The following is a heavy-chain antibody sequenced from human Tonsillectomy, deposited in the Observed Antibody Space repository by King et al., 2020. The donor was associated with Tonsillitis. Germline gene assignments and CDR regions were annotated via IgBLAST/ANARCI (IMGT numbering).Heavy chain of an antibody. V-gene: IGHV3-48*03. CDR1: GLTFSFYE. J-gene: IGHJ5*02. Sequence: VQLVESGGGLVRPGGSLRLSCAASGLTFSFYEMVWVRQAPGKGLERGSHISGSGSTIYYADSVKGRFTISSDNAKNSLHLQMNSLRAEDTAVYYCARDDGWFDPWGQGTLVTASS. CDR3: ARDDGWFDP. CDR2: ISGSGSTI.